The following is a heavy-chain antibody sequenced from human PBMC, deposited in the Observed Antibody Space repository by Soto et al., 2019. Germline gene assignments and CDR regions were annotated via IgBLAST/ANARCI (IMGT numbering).Heavy chain of an antibody. CDR2: IYYSGST. CDR1: GGSISSYY. CDR3: ARTTVTTWFDP. Sequence: QVQLQESGPGLVKPSETLSLTCTVSGGSISSYYWSWIRQPPGKGLEWIGYIYYSGSTNYNPSLKSRVTISVDTSKNQFSLKLSSVTAADTAVYYSARTTVTTWFDPWGQGTLVTVSS. V-gene: IGHV4-59*01. D-gene: IGHD4-17*01. J-gene: IGHJ5*02.